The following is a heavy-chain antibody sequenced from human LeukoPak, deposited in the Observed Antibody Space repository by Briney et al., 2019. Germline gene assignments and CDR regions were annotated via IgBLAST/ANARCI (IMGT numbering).Heavy chain of an antibody. Sequence: SETLSLTCVVYGGSFSGYYWSWIRQPPGKGLEWIGEINHSGSTNYNPSLKSRVTISVDTSKNQFSLKLSSVTAADTAVYYCARVEMATTGYYYYYMDVWGKGTTVTVSS. CDR1: GGSFSGYY. CDR3: ARVEMATTGYYYYYMDV. CDR2: INHSGST. D-gene: IGHD5-24*01. J-gene: IGHJ6*03. V-gene: IGHV4-34*01.